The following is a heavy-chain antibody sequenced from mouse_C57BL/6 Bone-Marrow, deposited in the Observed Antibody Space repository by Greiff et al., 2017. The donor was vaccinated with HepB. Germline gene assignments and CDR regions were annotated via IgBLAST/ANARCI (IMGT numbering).Heavy chain of an antibody. Sequence: VQLQESGAELVRPGASVKLSCKASGYTFTDYYINWVKQRPGQGLEWIARIYPGSGNTYYNEKFKGKATLTAEKSSSTAYMQLSSLTSEDSAVYFCARGGYYGSSPLFAYWGQGTLVTVSA. J-gene: IGHJ3*01. CDR3: ARGGYYGSSPLFAY. CDR1: GYTFTDYY. V-gene: IGHV1-76*01. D-gene: IGHD1-1*01. CDR2: IYPGSGNT.